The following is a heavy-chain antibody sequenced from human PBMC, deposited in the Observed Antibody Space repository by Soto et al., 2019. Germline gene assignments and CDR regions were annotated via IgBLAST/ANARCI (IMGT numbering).Heavy chain of an antibody. J-gene: IGHJ4*02. CDR1: GYTFTSYG. CDR2: ISAYNGNT. CDR3: ARLGVCGDDCYSFVY. Sequence: ASVKVSCKASGYTFTSYGISWVRQAPGQGLEWMGWISAYNGNTNYAQKLQGRVTMTTDTSTSTAYMELRSLRSDDTAVYYCARLGVCGDDCYSFVYWGQGSLVTVSS. D-gene: IGHD2-21*02. V-gene: IGHV1-18*01.